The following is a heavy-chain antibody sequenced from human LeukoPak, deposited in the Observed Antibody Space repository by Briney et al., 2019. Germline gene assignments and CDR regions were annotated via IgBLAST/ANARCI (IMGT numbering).Heavy chain of an antibody. CDR3: ARDRNYYYYMDV. J-gene: IGHJ6*03. V-gene: IGHV3-11*01. CDR2: IGSSGSTI. Sequence: PGGSLRLSCAASGFTFSDYYMSWIRQAPGKGLEWVSYIGSSGSTIYYADSVKGRFTISRDNAKNSLYLQMNSLRAEDTAVYYCARDRNYYYYMDVWGKGTTVTVSS. CDR1: GFTFSDYY.